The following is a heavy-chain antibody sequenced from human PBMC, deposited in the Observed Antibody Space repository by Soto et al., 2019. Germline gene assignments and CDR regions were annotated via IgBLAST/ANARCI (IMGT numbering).Heavy chain of an antibody. V-gene: IGHV4-31*03. CDR1: GGSISSGGYY. CDR3: ARGPGIMAKIDY. D-gene: IGHD3-16*01. J-gene: IGHJ4*02. Sequence: QVQLQESGPGLVKPSQTLSLTCTVSGGSISSGGYYWSWIRQHPVKGLEWIGYIYYSGSTYYNPSLKSRVTISVDTSKNQFSLKLSSVSAADMAVYYCARGPGIMAKIDYWGQGTLVTVSP. CDR2: IYYSGST.